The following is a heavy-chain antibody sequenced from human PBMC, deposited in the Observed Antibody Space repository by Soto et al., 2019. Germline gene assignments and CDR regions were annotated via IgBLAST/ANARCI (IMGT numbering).Heavy chain of an antibody. CDR3: AREYSGSLNWYFDL. V-gene: IGHV3-7*03. CDR1: GFTFGSYW. CDR2: IKQDGGEK. J-gene: IGHJ2*01. D-gene: IGHD1-26*01. Sequence: EVQLVASGGGLVQPGGSLSLSCEASGFTFGSYWMNWVRQAPGKGLEWVANIKQDGGEKYYVDSVKGRFTISRDNAKNSPYLQMNILTAEDTAVYYCAREYSGSLNWYFDLWGRGTPVTVSS.